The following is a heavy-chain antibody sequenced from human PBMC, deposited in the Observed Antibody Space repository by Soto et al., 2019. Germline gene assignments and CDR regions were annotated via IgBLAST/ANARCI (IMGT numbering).Heavy chain of an antibody. Sequence: QVQLVESGGGVVQPGRSLRLSCAASGFTFSSYGMHWVRQAPGKGLEWVAVISYDGSNKYYADSVKGRFTISRDNSKNTLYLQMNSLRAEDTAVYYCAKDRAPYIVVVPADIMDYWGQGTLVTVSS. V-gene: IGHV3-30*18. D-gene: IGHD2-2*01. J-gene: IGHJ4*02. CDR3: AKDRAPYIVVVPADIMDY. CDR2: ISYDGSNK. CDR1: GFTFSSYG.